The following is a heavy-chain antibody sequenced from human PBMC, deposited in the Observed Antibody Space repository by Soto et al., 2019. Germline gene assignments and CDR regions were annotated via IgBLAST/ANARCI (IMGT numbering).Heavy chain of an antibody. J-gene: IGHJ4*02. CDR3: ARDSREYNAYDYN. CDR1: EFTSSRYS. Sequence: PMTVSCAAAEFTSSRYSMNCVRKAPGKGLEWVSIITITGFIDYADSVKGRFTISRDNAKSSLYLQMNSLRAEDTAVYYCARDSREYNAYDYNWGQGTLVTVSS. D-gene: IGHD5-12*01. CDR2: IITITGFI. V-gene: IGHV3-21*01.